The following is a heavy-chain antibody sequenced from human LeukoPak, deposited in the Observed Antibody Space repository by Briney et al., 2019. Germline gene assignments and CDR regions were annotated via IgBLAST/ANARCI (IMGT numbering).Heavy chain of an antibody. Sequence: ASVKVSCEASGYTFTSYDINWVRQATGQGLEWMGWMNPNSGNTGYAQKFQGRVTMTRNTSISTAYMELSSLRSEDTAVYYCARGNRQLVRYYYYYMDVWGKGTTVTISS. J-gene: IGHJ6*03. CDR3: ARGNRQLVRYYYYYMDV. V-gene: IGHV1-8*01. CDR2: MNPNSGNT. D-gene: IGHD6-13*01. CDR1: GYTFTSYD.